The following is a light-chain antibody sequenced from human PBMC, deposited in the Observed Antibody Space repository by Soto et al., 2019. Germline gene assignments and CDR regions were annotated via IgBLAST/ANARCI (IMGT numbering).Light chain of an antibody. J-gene: IGKJ4*01. CDR1: NH. CDR3: QKYDGVPLT. Sequence: DIQMTQSPSTLSASVGDRVTITCRANHLAWYQQQPGKVPRLLIDAASTLQSGVPSRFSGSGSKREFTLTITNLQPEDVATYYCQKYDGVPLTFGGGTKVDI. V-gene: IGKV1-27*01. CDR2: AAS.